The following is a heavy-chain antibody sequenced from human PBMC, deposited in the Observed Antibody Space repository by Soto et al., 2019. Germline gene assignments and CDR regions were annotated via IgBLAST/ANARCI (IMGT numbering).Heavy chain of an antibody. CDR1: GYTLTELS. J-gene: IGHJ6*02. D-gene: IGHD2-2*01. CDR2: FDPEDGET. CDR3: ATAPVVPAAMGVYYYYYGMDV. V-gene: IGHV1-24*01. Sequence: ASVKVSCKVSGYTLTELSMHWVRQAPGKGLEWMGGFDPEDGETIYAQKFQGRVTMTEDTSTDTAYMELGSLRSEDTAVYYCATAPVVPAAMGVYYYYYGMDVWGQGTTVTVSS.